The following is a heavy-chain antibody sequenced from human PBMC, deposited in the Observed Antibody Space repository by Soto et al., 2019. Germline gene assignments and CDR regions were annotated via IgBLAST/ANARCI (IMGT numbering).Heavy chain of an antibody. Sequence: QVQLVQSGAEVKKPGASVKVSCKASDKTFLSYGISWVRQGPGQGLEWMGWISPYNGNTNYAQKLQGRVTMTTATSTITAYMELRSLRSDDTAVYYCATQIDTVMVFRDWGQGTLVTVSS. D-gene: IGHD5-18*01. CDR1: DKTFLSYG. J-gene: IGHJ4*02. V-gene: IGHV1-18*01. CDR3: ATQIDTVMVFRD. CDR2: ISPYNGNT.